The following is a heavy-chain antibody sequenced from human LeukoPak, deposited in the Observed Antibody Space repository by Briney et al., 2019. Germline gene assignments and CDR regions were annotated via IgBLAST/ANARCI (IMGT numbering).Heavy chain of an antibody. D-gene: IGHD4-17*01. CDR1: GFTFTNAW. V-gene: IGHV3-15*01. CDR2: IRSKADGGTT. J-gene: IGHJ4*02. Sequence: GGSLRLSCEVSGFTFTNAWLSWVRQSPGKGLEWVGRIRSKADGGTTDYAAPVKGRFTISRDDSKNTVFLQMESLKMEDTAVYSCTTGYGTIDFWGQGTLDTVSS. CDR3: TTGYGTIDF.